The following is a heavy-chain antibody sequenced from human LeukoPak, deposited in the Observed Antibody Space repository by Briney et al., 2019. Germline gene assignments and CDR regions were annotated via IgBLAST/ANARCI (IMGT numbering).Heavy chain of an antibody. D-gene: IGHD2-21*01. CDR2: IRYDGSNK. V-gene: IGHV3-30*02. Sequence: GGSLRLSCAASGFTFSSYGMHWVRQAPGKGLEWVAFIRYDGSNKYYADSVKGRFTISRDNSKNTLYLQMNSLRAEDTAVYYCAKKTMTGGGGGDLDIWGQGTMVTVSS. J-gene: IGHJ3*02. CDR3: AKKTMTGGGGGDLDI. CDR1: GFTFSSYG.